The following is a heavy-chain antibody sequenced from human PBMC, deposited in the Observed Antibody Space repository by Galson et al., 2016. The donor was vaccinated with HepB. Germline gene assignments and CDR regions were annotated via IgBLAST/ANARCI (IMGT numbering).Heavy chain of an antibody. V-gene: IGHV3-7*01. J-gene: IGHJ3*01. CDR3: VSGYTSGG. Sequence: SLRLSCAASGFVFSDFYLAWVRQVPGEGLEWVASVDRGGSGKYYVDSAKGRFTIFRDNAQNSVFLQMSSLRVEDTALYYCVSGYTSGGWGQGTMVTVSS. D-gene: IGHD6-19*01. CDR1: GFVFSDFY. CDR2: VDRGGSGK.